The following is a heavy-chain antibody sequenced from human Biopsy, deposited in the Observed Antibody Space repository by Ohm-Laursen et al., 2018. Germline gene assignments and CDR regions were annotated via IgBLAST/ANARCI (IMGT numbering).Heavy chain of an antibody. J-gene: IGHJ3*02. CDR1: GYTLINYD. CDR2: MYPKSGDT. Sequence: ASVNVSCKPSGYTLINYDIHWVRQAPGPGLEWMGWMYPKSGDTGYAHKFQGRVTMSRNTSISTANLEMSSLRTEDTAVYYCARGRLSGTRRALDIWGQGTMVTVSS. V-gene: IGHV1-8*01. D-gene: IGHD1-20*01. CDR3: ARGRLSGTRRALDI.